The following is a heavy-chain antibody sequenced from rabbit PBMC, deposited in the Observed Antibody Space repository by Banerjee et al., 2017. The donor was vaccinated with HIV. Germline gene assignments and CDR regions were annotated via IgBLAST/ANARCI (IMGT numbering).Heavy chain of an antibody. CDR1: GFSFSSSYW. J-gene: IGHJ4*01. D-gene: IGHD8-1*01. CDR3: ARGFYGGSSSL. Sequence: QEQLEESGGDLVQPEGSLTLTCTASGFSFSSSYWICWVRQAPGKGLEWIACIHGIDNEATVYANWAKGRFTISKTSSTTVTLHMTSLTAADTATYFCARGFYGGSSSLWGPGTLV. V-gene: IGHV1S45*01. CDR2: IHGIDNEAT.